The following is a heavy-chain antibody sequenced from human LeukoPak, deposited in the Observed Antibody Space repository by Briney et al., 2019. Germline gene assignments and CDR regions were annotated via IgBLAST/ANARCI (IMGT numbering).Heavy chain of an antibody. Sequence: LPGGSLRLSCAASGFTFSSYAMSWVRQAPGKGLEWVSAISGSGGSTYYADSVKGRFTISRDNSKNTLYLQMNSLRAEDTAVYYCAKDRTISGYTPLSWGQGTLVTVSS. V-gene: IGHV3-23*01. CDR1: GFTFSSYA. CDR2: ISGSGGST. D-gene: IGHD3-3*01. J-gene: IGHJ4*02. CDR3: AKDRTISGYTPLS.